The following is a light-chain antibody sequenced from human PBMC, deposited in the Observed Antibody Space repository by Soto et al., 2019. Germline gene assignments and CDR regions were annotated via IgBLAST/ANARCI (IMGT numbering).Light chain of an antibody. J-gene: IGLJ3*02. V-gene: IGLV8-61*01. CDR1: SGSVSTSYY. CDR2: NTN. Sequence: TVVTQEQSFSVSPGRTVTLTCGLSSGSVSTSYYPSWYQQTPGQAPRTLIYNTNTRSSGVPDRFSGSILGNKAALTITGAQADDESDYYCVLYMGGGVWVFGGGTQLTVL. CDR3: VLYMGGGVWV.